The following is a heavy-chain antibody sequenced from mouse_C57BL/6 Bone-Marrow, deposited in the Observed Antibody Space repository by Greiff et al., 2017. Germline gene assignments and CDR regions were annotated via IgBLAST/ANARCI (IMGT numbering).Heavy chain of an antibody. J-gene: IGHJ3*01. Sequence: VQLQQSGAELVRPGASVTLSCTASGFNIKDDYLHWVKQRPEQGLEWIGWIDPENGDTEYASKFQGKATITADTSSNTAYLQLSSLTSDDTAVYYCTPYDYEGPWFAYWGQGTLVTVSA. V-gene: IGHV14-4*01. CDR1: GFNIKDDY. D-gene: IGHD2-4*01. CDR3: TPYDYEGPWFAY. CDR2: IDPENGDT.